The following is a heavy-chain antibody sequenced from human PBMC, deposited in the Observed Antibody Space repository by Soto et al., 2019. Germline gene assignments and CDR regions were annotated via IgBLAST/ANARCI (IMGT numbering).Heavy chain of an antibody. CDR1: GYSLIAYC. CDR2: TYPPDSDT. Sequence: GESLKRSCKGSGYSLIAYCIGLVRQIPGKGLEWMGVTYPPDSDTRHSPSFQGQVAISVDKSISTAYLQWSSLKASDTAVYYCARPNGRGYGAAFAIRGHRTTVPVSS. V-gene: IGHV5-51*01. D-gene: IGHD5-12*01. CDR3: ARPNGRGYGAAFAI. J-gene: IGHJ3*02.